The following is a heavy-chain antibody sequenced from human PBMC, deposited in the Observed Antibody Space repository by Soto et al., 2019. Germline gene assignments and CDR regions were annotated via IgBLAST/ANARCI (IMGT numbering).Heavy chain of an antibody. D-gene: IGHD2-15*01. CDR1: GYTFTGYY. CDR2: INPNSGGT. J-gene: IGHJ5*02. CDR3: ARGAGNCSGGSCYLINWFDP. Sequence: GSVKVSCKASGYTFTGYYMHWVRQAPGQGLEWMGWINPNSGGTNYAQKFQGWVTMTRDTSISTAYMELSRLRSDDTAVYYCARGAGNCSGGSCYLINWFDPWGQGTLVTVSS. V-gene: IGHV1-2*04.